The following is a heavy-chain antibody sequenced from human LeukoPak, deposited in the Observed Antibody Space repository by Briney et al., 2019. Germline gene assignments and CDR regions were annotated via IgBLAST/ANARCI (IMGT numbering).Heavy chain of an antibody. CDR3: ARERPYGASALDY. CDR1: GFTFRSYW. CDR2: IKDDGSEK. Sequence: GGSLRLSCAASGFTFRSYWMSWVRQAPGKGLEWVANIKDDGSEKNYADSVKGRFTISRDNAKNSLYLQMNSLRAEDTAVYYCARERPYGASALDYWGQGTLVTVSS. J-gene: IGHJ4*02. D-gene: IGHD4-17*01. V-gene: IGHV3-7*01.